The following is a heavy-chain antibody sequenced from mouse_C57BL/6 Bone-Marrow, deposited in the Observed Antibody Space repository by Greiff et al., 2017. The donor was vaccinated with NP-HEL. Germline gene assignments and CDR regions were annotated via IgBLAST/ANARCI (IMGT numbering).Heavy chain of an antibody. Sequence: EVQLQQSGPELVKPGASVKISCKASGYTFTDYYMNWVKQSHGKSLEWIGDINPNNGGTSYNQKFKGKATLTVDKSSSTAYMELRSLTSEDSAVYYCARRMVLRWNYAMDYWGQGTSVTVSS. CDR1: GYTFTDYY. V-gene: IGHV1-26*01. CDR3: ARRMVLRWNYAMDY. CDR2: INPNNGGT. D-gene: IGHD1-1*01. J-gene: IGHJ4*01.